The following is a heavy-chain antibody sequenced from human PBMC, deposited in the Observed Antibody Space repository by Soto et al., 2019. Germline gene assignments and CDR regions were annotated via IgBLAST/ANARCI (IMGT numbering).Heavy chain of an antibody. J-gene: IGHJ4*02. Sequence: QVQLQESGPGLVKPSGTLSLTCAVSGGSISTSNWWSWVRQPPGKGLEWIGEVYRTGSTNYNPSRESRVSVPVDKSKNQFSLKLTSVTAAVTAVYYCARARATIAAAAIFDCWGQGTLVTVSS. CDR1: GGSISTSNW. CDR2: VYRTGST. V-gene: IGHV4-4*02. CDR3: ARARATIAAAAIFDC. D-gene: IGHD6-13*01.